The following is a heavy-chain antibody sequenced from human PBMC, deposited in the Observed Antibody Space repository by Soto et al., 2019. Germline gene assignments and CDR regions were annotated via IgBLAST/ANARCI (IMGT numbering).Heavy chain of an antibody. CDR1: GFTVSSNY. Sequence: GGSLRLSCAASGFTVSSNYMSWVRQAPGKGLEWVSVIYSGGSTYYADSVKGRFTISRDNSKNTLYLQMNSLRAEDTAVYYCAREGYYDFWSGPNWFDPWGQGTLVTVSS. D-gene: IGHD3-3*01. CDR2: IYSGGST. CDR3: AREGYYDFWSGPNWFDP. V-gene: IGHV3-66*01. J-gene: IGHJ5*02.